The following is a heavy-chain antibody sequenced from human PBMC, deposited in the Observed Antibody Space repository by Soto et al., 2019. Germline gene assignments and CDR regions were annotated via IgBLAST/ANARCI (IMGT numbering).Heavy chain of an antibody. J-gene: IGHJ4*02. Sequence: GASVKVSCKASGYTFTSYAIHWVRQAPGQRLEWMGWINAGNGNTKYSQKFQGRVTITRDTSASTAYMELSSLRSEDTAVYYCASSVTGYYFPSTLVYWGQGTLVTVPS. CDR2: INAGNGNT. CDR1: GYTFTSYA. CDR3: ASSVTGYYFPSTLVY. D-gene: IGHD3-9*01. V-gene: IGHV1-3*01.